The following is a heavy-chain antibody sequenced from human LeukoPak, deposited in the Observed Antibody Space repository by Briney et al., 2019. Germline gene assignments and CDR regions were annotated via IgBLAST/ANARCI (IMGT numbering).Heavy chain of an antibody. Sequence: PGGSLRLSCAASGFTFSSYAMSWVRQAPGKGLEWVSAISGSGGSTYYADSVKGRSTISRDNSKNTLYLQMNSLRAEDTAVYYCAKDRLEWLFFGVSDWFDPWGQGTLVTVSS. CDR3: AKDRLEWLFFGVSDWFDP. J-gene: IGHJ5*02. V-gene: IGHV3-23*01. CDR2: ISGSGGST. CDR1: GFTFSSYA. D-gene: IGHD3-3*01.